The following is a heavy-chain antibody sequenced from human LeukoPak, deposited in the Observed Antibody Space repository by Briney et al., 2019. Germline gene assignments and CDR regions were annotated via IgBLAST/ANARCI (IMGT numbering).Heavy chain of an antibody. CDR3: ARGAQLTDY. V-gene: IGHV3-64*01. J-gene: IGHJ4*02. Sequence: GGSLRLSCAASGFTFNTYDMHWVRQAPGKGLEYVSGIGPDGGTTYYAKSVKGRFTISRDNSKSMVYLQMGSLTADDMAVYYCARGAQLTDYWGQGTLVTVSS. D-gene: IGHD6-13*01. CDR1: GFTFNTYD. CDR2: IGPDGGTT.